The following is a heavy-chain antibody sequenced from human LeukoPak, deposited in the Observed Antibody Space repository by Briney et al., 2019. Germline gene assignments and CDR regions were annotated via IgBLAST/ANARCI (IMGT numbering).Heavy chain of an antibody. CDR1: GFTFSSYS. V-gene: IGHV3-23*01. CDR3: AKVRSNLDYSSSWYDFDY. CDR2: ISGSGDTT. D-gene: IGHD6-13*01. J-gene: IGHJ4*02. Sequence: GGSLRLSCAASGFTFSSYSMNWVRQAPGKGLEWVSAISGSGDTTYYADSVKGRFTISRDNSKNMLYLQVNSLRAEDTAVYYCAKVRSNLDYSSSWYDFDYWGQGTLVTVSS.